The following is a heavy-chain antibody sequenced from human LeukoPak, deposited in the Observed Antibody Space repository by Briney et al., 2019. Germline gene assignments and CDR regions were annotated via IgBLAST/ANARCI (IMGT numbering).Heavy chain of an antibody. CDR2: ISHSGST. V-gene: IGHV4-39*07. D-gene: IGHD3-9*01. J-gene: IGHJ3*02. CDR3: ARATPVLRYFDWLLGYDAFDI. Sequence: PSETLSLTCSVSGGSISSSGYYWGWIRQPPGKGLEWIGSISHSGSTNYNPSLKSRVTISVDTSKNQFSLKLSSVTAADTAVYYCARATPVLRYFDWLLGYDAFDIWGQGTMVTVSS. CDR1: GGSISSSGYY.